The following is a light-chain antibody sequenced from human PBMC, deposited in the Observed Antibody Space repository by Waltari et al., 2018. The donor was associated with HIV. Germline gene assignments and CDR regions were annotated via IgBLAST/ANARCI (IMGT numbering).Light chain of an antibody. CDR1: SSDVGGYNS. V-gene: IGLV2-14*03. J-gene: IGLJ1*01. CDR3: SSYTSTSTVYV. Sequence: QSALTQPASVSGSPGQSITISCTGTSSDVGGYNSVSWYQLPQGKAPKLMIYAVSNRPSGVSNRFSGSKSDNTASLTISGLQAEDEADYYCSSYTSTSTVYVFGTGTEVTVL. CDR2: AVS.